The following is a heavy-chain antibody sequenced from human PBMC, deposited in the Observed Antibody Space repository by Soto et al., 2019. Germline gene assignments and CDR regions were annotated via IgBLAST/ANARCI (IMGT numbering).Heavy chain of an antibody. Sequence: SQTLSLTCAISGDSVSSNSAAWNWIRQSPSRGLEWLGRTYYRSKWYNDYAVSVKSRITINPDTSKNQFSLQLNSVTPEDTAVYYCARVVHYYDSSGYYRYYYYYGMDVWGQGTTVTVSS. D-gene: IGHD3-22*01. J-gene: IGHJ6*02. CDR3: ARVVHYYDSSGYYRYYYYYGMDV. CDR1: GDSVSSNSAA. CDR2: TYYRSKWYN. V-gene: IGHV6-1*01.